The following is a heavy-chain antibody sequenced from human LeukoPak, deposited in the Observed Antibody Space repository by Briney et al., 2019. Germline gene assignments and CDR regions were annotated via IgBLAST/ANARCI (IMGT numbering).Heavy chain of an antibody. V-gene: IGHV3-11*04. CDR1: GFTFSDYY. CDR3: ARAEKGYYYYYMDV. CDR2: ISSSGSTI. Sequence: GGSLRLSCAASGFTFSDYYMSWIRQAPGRGLEWVSYISSSGSTIYYADSVKGRFTISRDNAKNSLYLQMNSLRAEDTAVYYCARAEKGYYYYYMDVWGKGTTVTVSS. J-gene: IGHJ6*03.